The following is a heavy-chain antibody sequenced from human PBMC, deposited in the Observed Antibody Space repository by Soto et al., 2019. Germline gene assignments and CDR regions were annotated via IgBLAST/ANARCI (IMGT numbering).Heavy chain of an antibody. J-gene: IGHJ5*02. Sequence: ASVKVSCKASGYTFTGYYMHWVRQAPGQGLEWMGWINPNSGGTNYAQKFQGWVTMTRDTSISTAYMELSRLRSDDTAVYYCARDSGEGEGSEYNWFDPWGQGTLVTVSS. CDR2: INPNSGGT. CDR1: GYTFTGYY. V-gene: IGHV1-2*04. CDR3: ARDSGEGEGSEYNWFDP. D-gene: IGHD3-10*01.